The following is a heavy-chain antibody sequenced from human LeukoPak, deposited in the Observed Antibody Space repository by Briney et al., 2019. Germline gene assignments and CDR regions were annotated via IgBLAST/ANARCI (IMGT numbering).Heavy chain of an antibody. D-gene: IGHD3-22*01. J-gene: IGHJ4*02. CDR1: GFTFSNYA. Sequence: GGSLRLSCAASGFTFSNYAMHWVRQAPGTGLEWVAGILYEGSEKYYGDSAKGRFTISRDNPKNTLYLRLDSLRVEDTAVYYCAREDVVNYYDSSGYPNFDYWGQGTLVTVSS. CDR3: AREDVVNYYDSSGYPNFDY. V-gene: IGHV3-30*03. CDR2: ILYEGSEK.